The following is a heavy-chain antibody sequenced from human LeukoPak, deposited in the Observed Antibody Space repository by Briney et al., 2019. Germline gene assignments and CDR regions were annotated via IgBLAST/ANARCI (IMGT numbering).Heavy chain of an antibody. CDR2: ISAYNGNT. CDR1: GYTFTSYG. D-gene: IGHD4-17*01. V-gene: IGHV1-18*01. Sequence: ASVKVSCKASGYTFTSYGISWVRQAPGQGLEWMGWISAYNGNTNYAQKLQGRVTMTTDTSTSTAYMELSRLRSDDTAVYYCAGSDVRTVTTLDYWGQGTLVTVYS. J-gene: IGHJ4*02. CDR3: AGSDVRTVTTLDY.